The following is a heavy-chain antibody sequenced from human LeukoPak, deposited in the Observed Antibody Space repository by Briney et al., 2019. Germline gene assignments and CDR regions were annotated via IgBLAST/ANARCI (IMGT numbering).Heavy chain of an antibody. CDR2: IKQDGSEK. CDR1: GFTFSSYW. CDR3: ARGGLLRYFDWSPGYYFDY. J-gene: IGHJ4*02. D-gene: IGHD3-9*01. V-gene: IGHV3-7*03. Sequence: GGSLRLSCAASGFTFSSYWMSWVRQAPGKGLEWVANIKQDGSEKYYVDSAKGRFTISRDNAKNSLYLQMNSLRAEDTAVYYCARGGLLRYFDWSPGYYFDYWGQGTLVTVSS.